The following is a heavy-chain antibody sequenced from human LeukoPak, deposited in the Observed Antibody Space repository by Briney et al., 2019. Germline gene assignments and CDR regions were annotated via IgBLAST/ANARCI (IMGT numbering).Heavy chain of an antibody. CDR1: GGTFSSYA. V-gene: IGHV1-69*04. D-gene: IGHD5-18*01. CDR2: TIPILGIA. J-gene: IGHJ4*02. Sequence: ASVKVSCKASGGTFSSYAISWVRQAPGQGLEWMGRTIPILGIANYAQKFQGRVTITADKSTSTAYMELSSLRSEDTAVYYCASAAGYSYGLYDYWGQGTLVTVSS. CDR3: ASAAGYSYGLYDY.